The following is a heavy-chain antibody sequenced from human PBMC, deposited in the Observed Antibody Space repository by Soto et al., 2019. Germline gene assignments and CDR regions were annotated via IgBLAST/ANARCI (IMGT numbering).Heavy chain of an antibody. Sequence: QVQLQQWGAGLLKPSETLSLTCAVYGGSFSGYYWSWIRQPPGKGLEWIGEINHSGSTNYNPSLKSRVTISVDTSKNQFSLKLSSVTAADTAVYYCARGKAKYCSSTSCKQPLGGRGNYWGQGTLVTVSS. CDR3: ARGKAKYCSSTSCKQPLGGRGNY. CDR2: INHSGST. J-gene: IGHJ4*02. CDR1: GGSFSGYY. D-gene: IGHD2-2*01. V-gene: IGHV4-34*01.